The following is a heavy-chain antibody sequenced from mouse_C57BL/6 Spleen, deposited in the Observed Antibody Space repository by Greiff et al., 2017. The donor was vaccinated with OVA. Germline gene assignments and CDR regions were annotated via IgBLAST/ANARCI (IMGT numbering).Heavy chain of an antibody. CDR2: IDPSDSYT. CDR1: GYTFTSYW. CDR3: ARGPGSSYDY. D-gene: IGHD1-1*01. Sequence: QVQLQQPGAELVRPGTSVKLSCKASGYTFTSYWMHWVKQRPGQGLEWIGVIDPSDSYTNYNQKFKGKATLTVDTSSSTAYMQLSSLTSEDSAVYYCARGPGSSYDYWGQGTTLTVSS. J-gene: IGHJ2*01. V-gene: IGHV1-59*01.